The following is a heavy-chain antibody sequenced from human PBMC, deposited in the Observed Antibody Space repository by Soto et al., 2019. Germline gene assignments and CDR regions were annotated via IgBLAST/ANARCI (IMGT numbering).Heavy chain of an antibody. CDR2: IYRSGST. V-gene: IGHV4-4*02. D-gene: IGHD2-15*01. J-gene: IGHJ6*03. Sequence: QVQLQESGPGLVKPSGTLSLTCAVSSGSISSSNWWSWVHQPPGKGLEWIGEIYRSGSTTYNPSLKSRVTISVDKYKNQFYLKLSSVTAADTAVDYCRAYCSGGSCSQGGDYYYDYYMDVWGKGTTVTVSS. CDR1: SGSISSSNW. CDR3: RAYCSGGSCSQGGDYYYDYYMDV.